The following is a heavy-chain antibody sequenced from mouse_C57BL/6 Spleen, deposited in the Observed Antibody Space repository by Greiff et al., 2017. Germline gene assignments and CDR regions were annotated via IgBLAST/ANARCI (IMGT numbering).Heavy chain of an antibody. D-gene: IGHD2-4*01. V-gene: IGHV1-72*01. CDR3: ARKPPIYYDYHFDY. Sequence: QVQLQQPGAELVKPGASVKLSCKASGYTFTSYWMHWVKQRPGRGLEWIGRIDPNSGGPKYNEKFKSKATLTVDKPSSTAYMQLSSLTSEDSAVYYCARKPPIYYDYHFDYWGQGTTLTVSS. CDR1: GYTFTSYW. J-gene: IGHJ2*01. CDR2: IDPNSGGP.